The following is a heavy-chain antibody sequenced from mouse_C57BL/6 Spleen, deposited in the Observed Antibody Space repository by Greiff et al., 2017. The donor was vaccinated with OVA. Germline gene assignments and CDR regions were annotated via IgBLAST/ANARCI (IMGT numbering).Heavy chain of an antibody. V-gene: IGHV1-64*01. CDR3: ARSHYYGSSPGYFDV. J-gene: IGHJ1*03. CDR2: IHPNSGST. D-gene: IGHD1-1*01. CDR1: GYTFTSYW. Sequence: QVQLQQPGAELVKPGASVKLSCKASGYTFTSYWMHWVKQRPGQGLEWIGMIHPNSGSTNYNEKFKSKATLTVDQSSSTAYMQLISLTSDDSAVYYCARSHYYGSSPGYFDVWGTGTTVTVSS.